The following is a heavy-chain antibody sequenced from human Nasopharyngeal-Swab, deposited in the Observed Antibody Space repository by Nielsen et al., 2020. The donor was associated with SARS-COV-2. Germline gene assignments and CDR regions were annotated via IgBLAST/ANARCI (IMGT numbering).Heavy chain of an antibody. V-gene: IGHV3-23*01. Sequence: GGSLPLSCAASGFTFSSYAMSWVRQAPGKGLEWVSAISGSGGSTYYADSVKGRFTISRDNSKNTLYLQMNSLRAEDTAVYYCAKDIAAYISGNWFDPWGQGTLVTVSS. CDR2: ISGSGGST. D-gene: IGHD6-6*01. CDR3: AKDIAAYISGNWFDP. J-gene: IGHJ5*02. CDR1: GFTFSSYA.